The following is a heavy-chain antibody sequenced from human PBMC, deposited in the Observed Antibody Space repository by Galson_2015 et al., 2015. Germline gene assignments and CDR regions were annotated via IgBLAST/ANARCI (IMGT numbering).Heavy chain of an antibody. J-gene: IGHJ4*02. CDR2: ISYDGSNK. V-gene: IGHV3-30-3*01. CDR3: AKDLGGGYSYGYFDY. CDR1: GFTFSSYA. D-gene: IGHD5-18*01. Sequence: SLRLSCAASGFTFSSYAMHWVRQAPGKGLEWVAVISYDGSNKYYADSVKGRFTISRDNSKNTLYLQMNSLRAEDTAVYYCAKDLGGGYSYGYFDYWGQGTLVTVSS.